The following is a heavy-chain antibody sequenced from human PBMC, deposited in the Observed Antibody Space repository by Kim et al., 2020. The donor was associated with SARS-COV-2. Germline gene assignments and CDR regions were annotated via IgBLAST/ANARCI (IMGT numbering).Heavy chain of an antibody. J-gene: IGHJ6*01. Sequence: SVKVSCKASGGTFSSYAISWVRQAPGQGLEWMGRIIPILGIANYAQKFQGRVTITADKSTSTAYMELSSLRSEDTAVYYCARDESGYSSSLYYYCMDVW. V-gene: IGHV1-69*04. D-gene: IGHD6-6*01. CDR1: GGTFSSYA. CDR3: ARDESGYSSSLYYYCMDV. CDR2: IIPILGIA.